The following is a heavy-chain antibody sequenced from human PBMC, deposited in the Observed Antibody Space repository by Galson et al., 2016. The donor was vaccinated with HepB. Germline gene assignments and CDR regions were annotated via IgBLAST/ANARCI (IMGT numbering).Heavy chain of an antibody. D-gene: IGHD6-19*01. CDR1: GFSFSNFA. CDR2: VTGSGVST. Sequence: SLRLSCAASGFSFSNFAMNWVRQAPGKGLEWVSGVTGSGVSTFYSNSVKGRFTISRDNAMNTLYLQMNSVRVEDTAVYYCARRYGWYANNNHYYTMDVWGQGTTVTVSS. J-gene: IGHJ6*02. CDR3: ARRYGWYANNNHYYTMDV. V-gene: IGHV3-23*01.